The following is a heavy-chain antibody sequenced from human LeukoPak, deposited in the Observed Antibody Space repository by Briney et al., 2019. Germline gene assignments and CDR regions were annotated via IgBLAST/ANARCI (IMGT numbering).Heavy chain of an antibody. Sequence: SLTLSLTCAVSGASISSGDYSWSWIRQPPGKGLEWIGYIYHSGSTTYNPSLKSRLTISLDRSKNQISLKLNSVTAADTAVYYCAADYTSRSYRFDHWGQGTLVTVSS. J-gene: IGHJ4*02. CDR1: GASISSGDYS. CDR2: IYHSGST. CDR3: AADYTSRSYRFDH. V-gene: IGHV4-30-2*01. D-gene: IGHD3-10*01.